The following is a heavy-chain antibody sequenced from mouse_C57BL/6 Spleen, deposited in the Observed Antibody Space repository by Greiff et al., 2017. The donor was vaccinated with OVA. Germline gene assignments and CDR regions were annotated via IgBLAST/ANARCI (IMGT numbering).Heavy chain of an antibody. J-gene: IGHJ2*01. D-gene: IGHD6-2*01. V-gene: IGHV5-17*01. CDR1: GFTFSDYG. CDR2: ISSGSSTI. Sequence: EVKVIESGGGLVKPGGSLKLSCAASGFTFSDYGMHWVRQAPEKGLEWVAYISSGSSTIYYADTVKGRFTISRDNAKNTLFLQMTSLRSEDTAMYYCARRQFSFDYWGQGTTLTVSS. CDR3: ARRQFSFDY.